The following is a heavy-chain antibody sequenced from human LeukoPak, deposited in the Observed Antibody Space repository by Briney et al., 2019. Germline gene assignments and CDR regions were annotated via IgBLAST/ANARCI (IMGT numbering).Heavy chain of an antibody. CDR3: ARGFGSGSYYYGWFDP. D-gene: IGHD3-10*01. CDR2: IHDSGST. Sequence: SETLSLTCTVSGGSISSGDYHWNRIRQSPGKGLEWIGFIHDSGSTYYNPSLKSRVTMSRDMSKNQFSLMLSSVTAADTAVYYCARGFGSGSYYYGWFDPWGQGTLVTVSS. CDR1: GGSISSGDYH. V-gene: IGHV4-30-4*01. J-gene: IGHJ5*02.